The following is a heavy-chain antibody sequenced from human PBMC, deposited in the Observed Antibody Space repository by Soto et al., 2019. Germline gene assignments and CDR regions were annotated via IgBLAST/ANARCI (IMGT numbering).Heavy chain of an antibody. CDR1: GYTFTRYG. D-gene: IGHD4-17*01. CDR2: ISAYSGNT. CDR3: ARTDGDYSDAFDI. Sequence: QVQPLQSGAEVKKPGASVKVSCKASGYTFTRYGVTWVRQAPGQGLEWMGSISAYSGNTNYAQKLHGRVTMTSDTSTNTVYMELRSLRSDDTAVYYCARTDGDYSDAFDIWGQGTMVTVSS. V-gene: IGHV1-18*01. J-gene: IGHJ3*02.